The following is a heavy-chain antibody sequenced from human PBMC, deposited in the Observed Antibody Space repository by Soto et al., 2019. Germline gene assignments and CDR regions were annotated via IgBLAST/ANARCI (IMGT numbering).Heavy chain of an antibody. J-gene: IGHJ4*02. D-gene: IGHD6-19*01. CDR3: AVAGYSSGWNGSFDY. CDR2: ISSSSSYI. Sequence: EVQLVESGGGLVKPGGSLRLSCAASGFTFSSYSMNWVRQAPGKGLEWVSSISSSSSYIYYADSVTGRFTISRDNAKNSLYLQMNSLRAEDTAVYYCAVAGYSSGWNGSFDYWGQGTLVTVSS. V-gene: IGHV3-21*01. CDR1: GFTFSSYS.